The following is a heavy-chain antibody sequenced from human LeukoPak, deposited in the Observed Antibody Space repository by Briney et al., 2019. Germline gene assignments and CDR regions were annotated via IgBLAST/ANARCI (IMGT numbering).Heavy chain of an antibody. Sequence: RPGGSLRLSCAASGFTFDDYGMSWVRQAPGKGLEWVSGINWNGGSTGYADSVKGRFTISRDNAKNSLYLQMNSLRAEDTALYYCAKSNYYDSSGYYLAEYFQHWGQGTLVTVSS. CDR2: INWNGGST. D-gene: IGHD3-22*01. CDR3: AKSNYYDSSGYYLAEYFQH. J-gene: IGHJ1*01. V-gene: IGHV3-20*04. CDR1: GFTFDDYG.